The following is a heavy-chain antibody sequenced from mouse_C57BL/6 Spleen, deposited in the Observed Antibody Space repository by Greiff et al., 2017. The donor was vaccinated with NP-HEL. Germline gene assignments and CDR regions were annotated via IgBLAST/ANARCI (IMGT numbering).Heavy chain of an antibody. J-gene: IGHJ1*03. CDR1: GYTFTSYW. CDR3: ATWDDGYYVGYFDV. V-gene: IGHV1-50*01. CDR2: IDPSDSYT. Sequence: QVQLQQPGAELVKPGASVKMSCKASGYTFTSYWMQWVKQRPGQGLEWIGEIDPSDSYTNYNQKFNGKASLTGDTSSSTAYKHLSSLTSEDSAVNDCATWDDGYYVGYFDVWGTGTTVTVSS. D-gene: IGHD2-3*01.